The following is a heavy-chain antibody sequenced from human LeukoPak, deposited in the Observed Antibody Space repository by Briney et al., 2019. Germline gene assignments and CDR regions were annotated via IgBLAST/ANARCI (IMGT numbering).Heavy chain of an antibody. CDR2: ISGSGGST. CDR3: AKDPYFY. Sequence: AGGSLGLSCAASGFTFSSYAMSWVRQAPGKGLEWVSTISGSGGSTFYADSVKGRFTISKDNSKNTLYLQMNSLRAEDTAVYYCAKDPYFYWGQGTLVTVSS. J-gene: IGHJ4*02. D-gene: IGHD2/OR15-2a*01. CDR1: GFTFSSYA. V-gene: IGHV3-23*01.